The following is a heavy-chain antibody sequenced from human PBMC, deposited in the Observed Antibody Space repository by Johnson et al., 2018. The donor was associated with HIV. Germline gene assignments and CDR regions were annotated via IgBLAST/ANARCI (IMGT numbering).Heavy chain of an antibody. V-gene: IGHV3-30*14. D-gene: IGHD6-13*01. CDR3: ARDKGIAAAATDDAFDI. J-gene: IGHJ3*02. Sequence: QVQLVESGGGLVQPGGSLRLSCAASGFSFDDYAMHWVRQVPGKGLEWVAVISYDGSNKYYADSVKGRFTISRDNSKNTLYLQMNSLGAEDTAVYYCARDKGIAAAATDDAFDIWGQGTMVTVSS. CDR1: GFSFDDYA. CDR2: ISYDGSNK.